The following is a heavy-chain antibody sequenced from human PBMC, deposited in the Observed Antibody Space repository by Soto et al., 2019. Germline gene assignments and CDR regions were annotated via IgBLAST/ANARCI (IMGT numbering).Heavy chain of an antibody. CDR1: GGSISGDY. Sequence: SATLSLSCTVSGGSISGDYRSWIRQPAGKGLEWVGYIYYSGSTNYNPSLKSRVTISVDTSKNQFSLTLSSVTAADTAVYYCARAEGATVRIDYWGQGTLVTVSS. J-gene: IGHJ4*02. CDR3: ARAEGATVRIDY. D-gene: IGHD4-4*01. V-gene: IGHV4-59*01. CDR2: IYYSGST.